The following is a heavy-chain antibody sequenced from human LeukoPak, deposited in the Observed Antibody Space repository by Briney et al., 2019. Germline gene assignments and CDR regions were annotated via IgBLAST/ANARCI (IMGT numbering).Heavy chain of an antibody. CDR2: IYSNGNT. J-gene: IGHJ4*02. Sequence: SETLSLTCSVFGGSISNDYWSWIRQPAGKGLEWIGRIYSNGNTKYNLSLKSRVTMSVDTSKNQLSLKLTSVSAADTAVYYCARNGPYGSGSYYPPFFDYWGQGTLVTVSS. CDR1: GGSISNDY. CDR3: ARNGPYGSGSYYPPFFDY. D-gene: IGHD3-10*01. V-gene: IGHV4-4*07.